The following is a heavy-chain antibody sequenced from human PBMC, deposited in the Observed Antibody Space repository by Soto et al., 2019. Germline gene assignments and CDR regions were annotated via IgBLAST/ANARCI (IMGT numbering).Heavy chain of an antibody. CDR2: IIPIFGTA. Sequence: QVQLVQSGAEVKKPGSSVKVSCKASGGTFSSYAISWVRQAPGQGLEWMGGIIPIFGTANYAQKFQGRVTITADESTSTAYMELSSLRSEDTAVYYCASGGNLLPNYYYYGMDVWGQGTTVTVSS. V-gene: IGHV1-69*01. CDR3: ASGGNLLPNYYYYGMDV. J-gene: IGHJ6*02. D-gene: IGHD2-15*01. CDR1: GGTFSSYA.